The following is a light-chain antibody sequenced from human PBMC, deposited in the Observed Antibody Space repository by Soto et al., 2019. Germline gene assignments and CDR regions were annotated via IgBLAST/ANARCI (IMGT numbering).Light chain of an antibody. CDR3: QHYNSYSDA. J-gene: IGKJ1*01. CDR1: QTISSW. V-gene: IGKV1-5*03. Sequence: DIQMTQSPSTLSGSVGDRVTITCRASQTISSWLAWYQQKPGKAPKLLIYKASTFKSGVPSRCSGSGSGTEFTLTISSLQPDEFATYYCQHYNSYSDAFGQGTKVELK. CDR2: KAS.